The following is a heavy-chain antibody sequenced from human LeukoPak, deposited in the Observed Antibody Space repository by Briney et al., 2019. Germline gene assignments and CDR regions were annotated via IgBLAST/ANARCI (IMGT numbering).Heavy chain of an antibody. CDR3: ARLNGDYRRFDT. CDR1: GYTFAGYY. Sequence: ASVKVSCKASGYTFAGYYIHWVRQAPGQGLEWMAWMNSNSGGTGSTQKFQGRVIMTRDSSISTAYLELNRLTSDDTAIYYCARLNGDYRRFDTWGQGTLVTVSS. V-gene: IGHV1-2*02. D-gene: IGHD4-17*01. J-gene: IGHJ5*02. CDR2: MNSNSGGT.